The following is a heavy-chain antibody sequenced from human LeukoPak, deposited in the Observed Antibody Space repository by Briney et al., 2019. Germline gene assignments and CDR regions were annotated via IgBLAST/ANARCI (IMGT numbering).Heavy chain of an antibody. CDR2: INAGNGNT. CDR1: GYTFTSYA. V-gene: IGHV1-3*01. CDR3: ARGTPYIAAADYNWFDP. D-gene: IGHD6-13*01. Sequence: ASVKVSCKASGYTFTSYAMHWVRQAPGQRLEWMGWINAGNGNTKYSQKFQGRVTITRDTSASTAYMELSSLRSEDTAVYYCARGTPYIAAADYNWFDPWGQGTLVTVSS. J-gene: IGHJ5*02.